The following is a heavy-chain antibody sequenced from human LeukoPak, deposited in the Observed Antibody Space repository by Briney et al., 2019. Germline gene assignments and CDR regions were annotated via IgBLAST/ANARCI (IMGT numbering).Heavy chain of an antibody. CDR1: GFTFSRYW. D-gene: IGHD5-18*01. V-gene: IGHV3-74*01. Sequence: GGSLRLSCAASGFTFSRYWMHWLRQAPGKGLVWVSRISTDGSSTSYADSVKGRFTISRDNGKNTLYLQMNSLRGEDTAVYYCARTFGNNYGDYWGHGTLVTVSS. CDR2: ISTDGSST. CDR3: ARTFGNNYGDY. J-gene: IGHJ4*01.